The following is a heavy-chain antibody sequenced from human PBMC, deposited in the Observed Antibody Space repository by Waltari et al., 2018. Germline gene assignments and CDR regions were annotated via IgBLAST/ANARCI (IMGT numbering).Heavy chain of an antibody. CDR3: ARDWDGQSCFDY. CDR1: GGSISSSNW. V-gene: IGHV4-4*02. Sequence: QVQLQESGPGLVKPSGTLSLTCAVSGGSISSSNWWSWVRQPPGKGLEWIGEIYHSGSINVTPSLNRRMTISILKSKNLFSLKLGSVTAADTTVDYCARDWDGQSCFDYWGQGTLVTVSS. D-gene: IGHD1-26*01. J-gene: IGHJ4*02. CDR2: IYHSGSI.